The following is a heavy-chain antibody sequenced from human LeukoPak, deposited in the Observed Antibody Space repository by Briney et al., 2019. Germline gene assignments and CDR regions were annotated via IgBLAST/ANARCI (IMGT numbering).Heavy chain of an antibody. J-gene: IGHJ4*02. CDR1: GFTFSSYS. CDR3: ASLFYGNLLRLDY. Sequence: GGSLRLSCAASGFTFSSYSMNWVRQAPGKGLEWVSSISSSSSYIYYADSVKGRFTISRDNAKNSLYLQMNSLRAEDTAVYYCASLFYGNLLRLDYWGQGPLVPVSS. V-gene: IGHV3-21*01. CDR2: ISSSSSYI. D-gene: IGHD4-11*01.